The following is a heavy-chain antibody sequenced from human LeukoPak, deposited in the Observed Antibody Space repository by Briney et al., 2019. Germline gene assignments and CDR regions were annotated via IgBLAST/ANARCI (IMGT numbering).Heavy chain of an antibody. CDR2: ISSSGSTI. V-gene: IGHV3-11*01. CDR1: GFTFSDYY. Sequence: GGSLRLSCAASGFTFSDYYMSWIRQAPGKGLEWVSYISSSGSTIYYADSVKGRFTISRDNSKNTLYLQMNSLRAEDAAVYYCAKAPLGRCTGAICYSFDYWGQGTLVTVSS. J-gene: IGHJ4*02. CDR3: AKAPLGRCTGAICYSFDY. D-gene: IGHD2-8*02.